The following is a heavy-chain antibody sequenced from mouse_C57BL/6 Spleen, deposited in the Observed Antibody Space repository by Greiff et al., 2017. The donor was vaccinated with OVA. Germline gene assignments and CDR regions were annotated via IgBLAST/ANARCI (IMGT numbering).Heavy chain of an antibody. CDR2: INPNYGTT. D-gene: IGHD2-4*01. CDR3: ARGYDYDGTYYAMDY. CDR1: GYSFTDYN. V-gene: IGHV1-39*01. Sequence: VQLQQSGPELVKPGASVKISCKASGYSFTDYNMNWVKQSNGKSLEWIGVINPNYGTTSYNQKFKGKATLTVDQSSSTAYMQLNSLTSEDFAVYYCARGYDYDGTYYAMDYWGQGTSVTVSS. J-gene: IGHJ4*01.